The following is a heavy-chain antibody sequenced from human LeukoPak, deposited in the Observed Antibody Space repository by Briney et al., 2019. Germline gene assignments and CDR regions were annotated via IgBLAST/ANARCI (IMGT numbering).Heavy chain of an antibody. V-gene: IGHV3-7*01. CDR2: IKQDGSEK. J-gene: IGHJ4*02. CDR3: ARHLYYDFWSGYTNTDFDY. CDR1: GFTFSSYW. Sequence: GSLRLSCAASGFTFSSYWMSWVRQAPGKGLEWVANIKQDGSEKYYVDSVKGRFTISRDNAKNSLYLQMNSLRAKDTAVYYCARHLYYDFWSGYTNTDFDYWGQGTLVTVSS. D-gene: IGHD3-3*01.